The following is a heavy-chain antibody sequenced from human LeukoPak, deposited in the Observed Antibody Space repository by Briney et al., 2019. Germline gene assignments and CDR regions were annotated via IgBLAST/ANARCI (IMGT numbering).Heavy chain of an antibody. CDR1: GGSVSSGSYY. D-gene: IGHD3-3*01. V-gene: IGHV4-61*01. CDR2: IYYSGST. J-gene: IGHJ6*02. CDR3: ARDISPLDFWSGYYYGMDV. Sequence: SETLSLTCTVSGGSVSSGSYYWSWIRQPPGKGLEWIGYIYYSGSTNYNPSLKSRVTISVDTSKNQFSLKLSSVTAADTAVYYCARDISPLDFWSGYYYGMDVWGQGTTVTVSS.